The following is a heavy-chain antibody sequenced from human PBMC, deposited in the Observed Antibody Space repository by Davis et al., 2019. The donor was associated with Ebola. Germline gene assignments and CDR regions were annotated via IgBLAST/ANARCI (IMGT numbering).Heavy chain of an antibody. Sequence: GGSLRLSCPASGSTFDDYAMHWVRPAPGKGLDWVTAISWISGSIGHADSVKGRFTISRHNAKNSLYLQMNSLRAEDTALYYCARVGANTVTTFAFEMWGQGKMVTVAS. CDR1: GSTFDDYA. J-gene: IGHJ3*02. CDR2: ISWISGSI. D-gene: IGHD4-17*01. V-gene: IGHV3-9*01. CDR3: ARVGANTVTTFAFEM.